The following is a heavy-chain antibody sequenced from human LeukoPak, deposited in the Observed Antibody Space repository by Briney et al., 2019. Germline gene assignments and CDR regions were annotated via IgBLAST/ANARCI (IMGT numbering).Heavy chain of an antibody. CDR1: GFTFSVYA. CDR3: AKGHSSGYYFDAFDI. Sequence: PGGSLRLSCAASGFTFSVYAMSWVRRAPGKGLEWASAISGSGGSTYYADSVKGRFTISRDNSKNTPYLQMNSLRAEDTAVYYCAKGHSSGYYFDAFDIWGQGTMVTVSS. D-gene: IGHD3-22*01. J-gene: IGHJ3*02. V-gene: IGHV3-23*01. CDR2: ISGSGGST.